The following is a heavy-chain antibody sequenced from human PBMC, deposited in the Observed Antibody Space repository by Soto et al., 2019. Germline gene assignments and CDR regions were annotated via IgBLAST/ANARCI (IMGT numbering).Heavy chain of an antibody. J-gene: IGHJ4*02. CDR3: AKSSAAVAGYFFDS. Sequence: QVQLVQSGAEVKKPGASVKVSCKASGYTFSNSGITWVRQAPGQVPEWMGWISVFSGDTKSAQRLQGRLTMTTDTSTSTAYMELRSLRSDDTALYYCAKSSAAVAGYFFDSWGQGTLVAVSS. D-gene: IGHD2-2*03. CDR2: ISVFSGDT. V-gene: IGHV1-18*04. CDR1: GYTFSNSG.